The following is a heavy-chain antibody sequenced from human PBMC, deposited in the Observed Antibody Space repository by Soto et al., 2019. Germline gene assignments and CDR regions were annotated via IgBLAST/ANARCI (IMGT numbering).Heavy chain of an antibody. V-gene: IGHV4-34*01. D-gene: IGHD2-2*01. J-gene: IGHJ4*02. CDR1: GGSFSGYY. CDR2: INHSGST. CDR3: ARDNGGIVVVPAAMGLFDY. Sequence: PSEILSLTCAVYGGSFSGYYWSWIRQPPGKGLEWIGEINHSGSTNYNPSLKSRVTISVDTSKNQLSLKLSSVTAADTAVYYCARDNGGIVVVPAAMGLFDYWGQGTLVTVSS.